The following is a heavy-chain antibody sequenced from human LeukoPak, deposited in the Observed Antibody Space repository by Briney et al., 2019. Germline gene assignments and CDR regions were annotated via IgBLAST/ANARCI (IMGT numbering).Heavy chain of an antibody. J-gene: IGHJ4*01. CDR1: GFTFSNSA. D-gene: IGHD6-19*01. Sequence: GGSLRLSCAASGFTFSNSAMSWVRQAPGKGLEWVSTLSGSGITTYYADSVKGRFTISRDNPKNTLYLQMNSLRAEDTAVYYCAKGIYSSGWSYFDYWGHGTLVTVPS. V-gene: IGHV3-23*01. CDR2: LSGSGITT. CDR3: AKGIYSSGWSYFDY.